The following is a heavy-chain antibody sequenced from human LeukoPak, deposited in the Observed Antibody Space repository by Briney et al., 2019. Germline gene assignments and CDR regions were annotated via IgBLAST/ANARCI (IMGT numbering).Heavy chain of an antibody. J-gene: IGHJ4*02. CDR3: ARDGRGLYDSSGFPLWY. CDR1: GGTFSSYA. Sequence: SVKVPCKASGGTFSSYAISWVRQAPGQGLEWMGGIIPIFGTANYAQKFQGRVTITTDESTSTAYMELSSLRSEDTAVYYCARDGRGLYDSSGFPLWYWGQGTLVTVSS. D-gene: IGHD3-22*01. CDR2: IIPIFGTA. V-gene: IGHV1-69*05.